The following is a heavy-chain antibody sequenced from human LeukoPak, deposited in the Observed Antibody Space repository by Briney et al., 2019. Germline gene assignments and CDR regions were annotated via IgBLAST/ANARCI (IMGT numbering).Heavy chain of an antibody. Sequence: SVKVSCKASGGTFSTYTISWVRQAPGQGLEWMGGTIPIFGTANYAQQFQGRVTITADESTSTAYMELSSLRSEDTAVYYCAREAPYCSGGSCYSVGRCDYWGQGTLVTVSS. CDR1: GGTFSTYT. CDR3: AREAPYCSGGSCYSVGRCDY. CDR2: TIPIFGTA. V-gene: IGHV1-69*13. J-gene: IGHJ4*02. D-gene: IGHD2-15*01.